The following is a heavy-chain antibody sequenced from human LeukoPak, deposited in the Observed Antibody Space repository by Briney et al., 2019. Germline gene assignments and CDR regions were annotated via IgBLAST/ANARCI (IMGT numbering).Heavy chain of an antibody. V-gene: IGHV1-2*02. J-gene: IGHJ4*02. CDR2: INPSNGGT. CDR1: GYTFTGYY. D-gene: IGHD3-22*01. CDR3: ARDYYDSSAYFDY. Sequence: PSVKVSCKASGYTFTGYYMHWVRQAPGPQLEWLGWINPSNGGTKYAQMFQGRVTMTRDTSISTAYMELSRLRSDDTAVYYCARDYYDSSAYFDYWGQGTLVTVSS.